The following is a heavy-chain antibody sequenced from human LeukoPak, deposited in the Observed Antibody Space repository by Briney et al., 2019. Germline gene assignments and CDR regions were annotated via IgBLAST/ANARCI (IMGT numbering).Heavy chain of an antibody. V-gene: IGHV4-30-4*08. CDR1: GGSISSGGYY. D-gene: IGHD3-10*01. J-gene: IGHJ6*04. CDR2: IYYSGST. CDR3: APSPRRGSGSHSLGYYYGMDV. Sequence: SQTLSLMCTVSGGSISSGGYYWSSVRQPPGKGLEWLGYIYYSGSTYYNPSLKSRVTISADLSKNQFSLNLTSVTAADTAVYYCAPSPRRGSGSHSLGYYYGMDVWDNGTTVTVSA.